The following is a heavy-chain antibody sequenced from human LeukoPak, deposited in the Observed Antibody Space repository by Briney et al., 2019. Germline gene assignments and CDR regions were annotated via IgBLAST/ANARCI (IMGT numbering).Heavy chain of an antibody. CDR1: GYTFTSYY. CDR3: ARAKGEGIAALYYYYYMDV. J-gene: IGHJ6*03. Sequence: ASVKVSCKASGYTFTSYYMHWVRQAPGQGLEWMGIINPSGGSTSYAQKFQGRVTMTRDTSTSTVYMELSSLRSEDTAVYYCARAKGEGIAALYYYYYMDVWGKGTTVTVSS. V-gene: IGHV1-46*01. D-gene: IGHD6-13*01. CDR2: INPSGGST.